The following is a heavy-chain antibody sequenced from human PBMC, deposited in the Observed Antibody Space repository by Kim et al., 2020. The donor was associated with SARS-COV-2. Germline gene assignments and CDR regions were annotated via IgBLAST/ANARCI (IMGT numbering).Heavy chain of an antibody. V-gene: IGHV4-4*02. J-gene: IGHJ6*02. CDR3: AREVVIYDGMDV. D-gene: IGHD3-22*01. Sequence: NYNPSLKSRVTISVDKSKNQYSLKLSSVTAADTAVYYCAREVVIYDGMDVWGQGTTVTVSS.